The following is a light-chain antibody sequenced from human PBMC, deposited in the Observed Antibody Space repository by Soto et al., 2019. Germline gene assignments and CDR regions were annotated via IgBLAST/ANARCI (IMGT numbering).Light chain of an antibody. CDR3: QQYDTLPRA. V-gene: IGKV3-15*01. CDR2: GAS. Sequence: EIVLTQSPATLSVSPGERVTLSCRASQSVNSNLAWYQQKPGQAPRLLIYGASTRATGITARFSGSGSGTXXXXXXXXLQSEDFAVYYCQQYDTLPRAFGQGTKVEIK. CDR1: QSVNSN. J-gene: IGKJ1*01.